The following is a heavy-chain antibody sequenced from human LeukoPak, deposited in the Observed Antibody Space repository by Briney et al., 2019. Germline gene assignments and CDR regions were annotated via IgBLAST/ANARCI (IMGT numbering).Heavy chain of an antibody. D-gene: IGHD6-6*01. Sequence: PSETLSLTCTVSGGSLSSSSYYWGWIRQPPGKGLEWIGSIYYSGSTYYNPSLKSRVTISVETSKHQFSLKLSSVTAADTALYYCASGFGRSSWVPFDYRGQGTLVTVSS. CDR1: GGSLSSSSYY. CDR3: ASGFGRSSWVPFDY. CDR2: IYYSGST. J-gene: IGHJ4*02. V-gene: IGHV4-39*01.